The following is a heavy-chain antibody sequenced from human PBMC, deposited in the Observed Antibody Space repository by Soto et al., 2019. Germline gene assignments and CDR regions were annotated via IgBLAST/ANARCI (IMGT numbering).Heavy chain of an antibody. D-gene: IGHD3-16*01. CDR3: ARIGFLGEGDF. Sequence: EVHLLESGGGLVQPGGSRRLSCEASAFTFSNQAMSWVRQAPGKGLEWVSTISGNGGSTYYADSVRGRFTISRDIAKSTVFLQMNSLRVEDTAVYYCARIGFLGEGDFWGQGILVTVSS. J-gene: IGHJ4*02. CDR2: ISGNGGST. V-gene: IGHV3-23*01. CDR1: AFTFSNQA.